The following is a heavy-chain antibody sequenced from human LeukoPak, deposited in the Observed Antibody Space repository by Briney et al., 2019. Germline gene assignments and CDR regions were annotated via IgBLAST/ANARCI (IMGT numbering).Heavy chain of an antibody. CDR2: VEHDGRTK. V-gene: IGHV3-30*02. CDR3: VTDLHGINWYVY. J-gene: IGHJ4*02. D-gene: IGHD1-20*01. CDR1: GFTFGSLG. Sequence: GGSQRLSCAGSGFTFGSLGMHWVRQAPGKGLDWVAFVEHDGRTKYYADSVKGRFTISRDNSKNTLFLQMNSLRPHDTSMYYCVTDLHGINWYVYWGQGTLVTVSS.